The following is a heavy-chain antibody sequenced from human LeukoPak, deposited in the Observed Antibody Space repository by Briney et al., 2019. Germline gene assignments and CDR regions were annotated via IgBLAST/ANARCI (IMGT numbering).Heavy chain of an antibody. CDR3: AKVMYDDILTGNSYDY. CDR1: GFTFSSYG. J-gene: IGHJ4*02. D-gene: IGHD3-9*01. V-gene: IGHV3-30*02. Sequence: PGGSLRLSCAASGFTFSSYGMHWVRQAPGKGLEWVAFIRYDGSNEYYADSVKGRFTISRDNSKNTLYLQMNSLRAEDTAVYYCAKVMYDDILTGNSYDYWGQGTLVTVSS. CDR2: IRYDGSNE.